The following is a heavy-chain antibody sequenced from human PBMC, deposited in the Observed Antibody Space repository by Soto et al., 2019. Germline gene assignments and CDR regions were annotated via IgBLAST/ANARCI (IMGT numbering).Heavy chain of an antibody. D-gene: IGHD3-3*01. J-gene: IGHJ4*02. CDR3: ARAPDTPSIFGVALPYFFDS. CDR2: IFYSGAF. Sequence: VQLQESGPGLVKTSQTLSLTCTVSGGSISSDSSYWSWIRQRPGMGLEWIGYIFYSGAFYYTPSLRGRVMILADTSKNHFTLRLSSVTAADTAVYYCARAPDTPSIFGVALPYFFDSWGQGTQVTVSS. V-gene: IGHV4-31*03. CDR1: GGSISSDSSY.